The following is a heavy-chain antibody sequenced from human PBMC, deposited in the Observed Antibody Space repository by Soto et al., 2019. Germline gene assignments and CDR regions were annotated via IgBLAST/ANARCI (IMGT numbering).Heavy chain of an antibody. Sequence: VGSLRLSCAASGFTFSTYAMHWVRQAPGKGLEWLAVISYDGSDEYFADSVKGRFTIPRDNSKNTLYLQMNSLGTEDTAVYYCTRADAVAGPYYFDYWGQGTLVTVSS. CDR1: GFTFSTYA. D-gene: IGHD6-19*01. CDR3: TRADAVAGPYYFDY. CDR2: ISYDGSDE. J-gene: IGHJ4*02. V-gene: IGHV3-30-3*01.